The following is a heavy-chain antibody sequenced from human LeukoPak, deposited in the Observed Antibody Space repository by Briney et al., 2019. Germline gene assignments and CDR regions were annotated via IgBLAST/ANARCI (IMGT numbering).Heavy chain of an antibody. CDR1: GYSFTSYW. Sequence: GESLKISCKGSGYSFTSYWIGWVRQMPGKGLEWMGIIYPGDSDTRYSPSFQGQVTISADKSISTAYLQWSSLKASDTAMYYCARRSLRESPQSPLVVFDIWGQGTMVTVSS. J-gene: IGHJ3*02. D-gene: IGHD2-2*01. V-gene: IGHV5-51*01. CDR3: ARRSLRESPQSPLVVFDI. CDR2: IYPGDSDT.